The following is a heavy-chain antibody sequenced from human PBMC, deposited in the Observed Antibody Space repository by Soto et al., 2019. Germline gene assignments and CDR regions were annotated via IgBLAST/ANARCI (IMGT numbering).Heavy chain of an antibody. D-gene: IGHD3-16*01. CDR2: IYYSGST. J-gene: IGHJ5*01. V-gene: IGHV4-39*01. Sequence: SETLSLTCAVSGGSISSSPYYWGWIRQPPGKGLEWIGNIYYSGSTSYNPSLKSRVTISVDTSKNQFSLKLSSVTAADTAVYYCARTHNYYDYIWGSYPWWSLFDSWGQGSLVTVSS. CDR1: GGSISSSPYY. CDR3: ARTHNYYDYIWGSYPWWSLFDS.